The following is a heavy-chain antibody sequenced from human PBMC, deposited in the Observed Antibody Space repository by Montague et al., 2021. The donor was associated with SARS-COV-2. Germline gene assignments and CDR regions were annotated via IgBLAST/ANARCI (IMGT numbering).Heavy chain of an antibody. CDR1: GFTFSSYG. CDR3: ARELLVTGDIDY. CDR2: IWYDGSNK. D-gene: IGHD7-27*01. Sequence: SLRLSCAASGFTFSSYGMHWVRQAPGKGLEWVAVIWYDGSNKYYVDSVKGRFTISRDNSKNTLYLQMNSLRAEDTAVYYCARELLVTGDIDYWGQGTLVTVSS. J-gene: IGHJ4*02. V-gene: IGHV3-33*01.